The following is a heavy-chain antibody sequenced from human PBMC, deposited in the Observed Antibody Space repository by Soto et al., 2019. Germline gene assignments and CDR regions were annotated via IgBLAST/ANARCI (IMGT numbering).Heavy chain of an antibody. J-gene: IGHJ4*02. Sequence: QVQLQESGPRLVKPSRTLSLTCAVSGASISSTNWWTWVRQPPGKGLEWIGEIYHTGSTKYNPSLKRRVTISLDMSNNQFSLTLSSVTAADTAVYYCAPLPPRIVVVVLPIPTWGQGTLVTVSS. CDR3: APLPPRIVVVVLPIPT. CDR2: IYHTGST. D-gene: IGHD2-15*01. V-gene: IGHV4-4*02. CDR1: GASISSTNW.